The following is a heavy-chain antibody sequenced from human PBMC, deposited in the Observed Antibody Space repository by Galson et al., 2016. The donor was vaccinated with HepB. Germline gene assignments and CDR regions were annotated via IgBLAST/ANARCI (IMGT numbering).Heavy chain of an antibody. CDR2: IHHSGST. CDR3: ASLKTIFGVVIIYYFDP. Sequence: SETLSLTCAVSGDSIRSNDWWSWVRQPPGKGLKWIGEIHHSGSTNYNPSLKSRATMSIDKSKNDFSLKLTSVTAADTAVYYCASLKTIFGVVIIYYFDPWGQGTLVTVSS. J-gene: IGHJ5*02. CDR1: GDSIRSNDW. D-gene: IGHD3-3*01. V-gene: IGHV4-4*02.